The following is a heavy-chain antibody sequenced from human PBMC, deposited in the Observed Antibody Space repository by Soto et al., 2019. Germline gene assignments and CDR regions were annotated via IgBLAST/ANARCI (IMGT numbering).Heavy chain of an antibody. CDR3: ARDGPYCSGGSCYHNWFDP. D-gene: IGHD2-15*01. Sequence: QVQLVQSGAEVKKPGASVKVSCKAYGYTFTSYYMHWVRQAPGQVLEWMGIINPSGGSTSYAQKFKGRVTLTRYTSTSTVYMELSSLRSEDTAVYYCARDGPYCSGGSCYHNWFDPWSQGTLVTVSS. CDR2: INPSGGST. V-gene: IGHV1-46*03. J-gene: IGHJ5*02. CDR1: GYTFTSYY.